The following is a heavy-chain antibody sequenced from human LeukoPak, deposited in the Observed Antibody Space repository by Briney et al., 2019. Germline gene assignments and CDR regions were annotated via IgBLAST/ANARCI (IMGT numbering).Heavy chain of an antibody. Sequence: SETLSLTCAVYGGSFSGYYWSWIRQPPGKGLEWIGEINHSGSTNYNPSLKSRVTISVDTSKNQFSLKLSSVTAAGTAVYYCARGEWRPYGSGSYRYWGQGTLVTVSS. D-gene: IGHD3-10*01. CDR1: GGSFSGYY. CDR3: ARGEWRPYGSGSYRY. V-gene: IGHV4-34*01. J-gene: IGHJ4*02. CDR2: INHSGST.